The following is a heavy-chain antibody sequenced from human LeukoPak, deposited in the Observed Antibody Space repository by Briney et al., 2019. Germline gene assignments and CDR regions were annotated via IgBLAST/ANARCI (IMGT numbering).Heavy chain of an antibody. CDR3: ARGWDSSGYYYVPFDY. Sequence: ASVKVSCKASGGTFSSYAISWVRQAPGQGLEWMGGIIPIFGTANYAQKFQGRVTITTDESTSTAYMELSSLRSEDTAVYYCARGWDSSGYYYVPFDYWAREPWSPSPQ. J-gene: IGHJ4*02. V-gene: IGHV1-69*05. CDR1: GGTFSSYA. CDR2: IIPIFGTA. D-gene: IGHD3-22*01.